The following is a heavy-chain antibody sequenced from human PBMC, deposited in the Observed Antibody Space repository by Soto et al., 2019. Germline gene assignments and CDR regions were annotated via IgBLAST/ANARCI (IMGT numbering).Heavy chain of an antibody. CDR1: GGSISSSSYY. D-gene: IGHD6-25*01. CDR3: AREYSSAPDY. J-gene: IGHJ4*02. V-gene: IGHV4-39*02. CDR2: IYYSGST. Sequence: QLQLQESGPGLVKHSETLSLTCTVSGGSISSSSYYWGWIRQPPGKGPEWIGRIYYSGSTFYSPSLRSRVTISVDTSKNQFSLRVRSVTAADTAVYYGAREYSSAPDYWGQGTLVTVSS.